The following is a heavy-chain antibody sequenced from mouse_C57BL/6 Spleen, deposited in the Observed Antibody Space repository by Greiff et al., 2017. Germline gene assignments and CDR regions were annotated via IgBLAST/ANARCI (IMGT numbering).Heavy chain of an antibody. Sequence: VQLQQSGAELARPGASVKLSCKASGYTFTSYGISWVKQRPGQGLEWIGEIYPRSGNTYYNEKFKGKATMTEDKSSSTAYMELRSLTSEDSAVYFAGSYYSNHTFFDYWGQGTTLTVSS. CDR1: GYTFTSYG. V-gene: IGHV1-81*01. CDR2: IYPRSGNT. CDR3: GSYYSNHTFFDY. D-gene: IGHD2-5*01. J-gene: IGHJ2*01.